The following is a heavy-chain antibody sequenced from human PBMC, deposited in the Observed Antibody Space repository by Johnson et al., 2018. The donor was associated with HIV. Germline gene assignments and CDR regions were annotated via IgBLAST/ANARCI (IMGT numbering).Heavy chain of an antibody. CDR1: GFTFSSYG. CDR3: AKDIDSSGYGNDAFDI. V-gene: IGHV3-30*02. Sequence: QVQLVESGGGVVQPGGSLRLSCAASGFTFSSYGMHWVRQAPGKGLEWVAFIRYDGSNKYYADSVKGRFTISRDNAKKSLYLQMNSLRTEDTALYYCAKDIDSSGYGNDAFDIWGQGTMVTVSS. CDR2: IRYDGSNK. J-gene: IGHJ3*02. D-gene: IGHD3-22*01.